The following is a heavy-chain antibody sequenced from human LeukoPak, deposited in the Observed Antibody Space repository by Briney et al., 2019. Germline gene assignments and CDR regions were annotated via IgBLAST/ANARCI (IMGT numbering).Heavy chain of an antibody. J-gene: IGHJ4*02. CDR3: ASGPPFLKYFEY. V-gene: IGHV3-23*01. D-gene: IGHD3-3*01. CDR2: ISVGAEYI. CDR1: GSTFSSYS. Sequence: GGSLRLSCAASGSTFSSYSMNWVRQAPGKGLEWVSTISVGAEYIFYADSVKGRFTISRDDSNNALYLQMHSLRAEDTALYYCASGPPFLKYFEYWGQGTLVTVSS.